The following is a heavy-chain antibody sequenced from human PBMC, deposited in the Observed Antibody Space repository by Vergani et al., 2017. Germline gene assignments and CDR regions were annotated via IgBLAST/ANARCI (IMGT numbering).Heavy chain of an antibody. J-gene: IGHJ5*02. D-gene: IGHD2-21*02. CDR3: ARGRLRFCGGDCYDQDNWFDP. V-gene: IGHV3-23*01. Sequence: EVQLLESGGGLVQPGGSLRLSCAASGFTFSSYAMSWVRQAPGKGLEWVSAISGSGGSTYYADSVKGRFTISRDNSKNTLYLQMNSLRSEDTAVYYCARGRLRFCGGDCYDQDNWFDPWGQGTLVTVSS. CDR2: ISGSGGST. CDR1: GFTFSSYA.